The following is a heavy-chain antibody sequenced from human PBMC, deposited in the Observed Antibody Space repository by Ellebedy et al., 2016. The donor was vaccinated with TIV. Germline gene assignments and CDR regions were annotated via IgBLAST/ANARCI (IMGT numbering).Heavy chain of an antibody. J-gene: IGHJ4*02. CDR3: ANMAGYINNWAPL. CDR2: ISNDGNNQ. D-gene: IGHD1-1*01. CDR1: GFTFSSYA. V-gene: IGHV3-30*04. Sequence: GESLKISXAASGFTFSSYAIDWVRQAPGKGLEWVAVISNDGNNQYYADSVKGRFTISRDNAKNTLYLQMNSLRAEDTAVYYCANMAGYINNWAPLWGQGTLVTVSS.